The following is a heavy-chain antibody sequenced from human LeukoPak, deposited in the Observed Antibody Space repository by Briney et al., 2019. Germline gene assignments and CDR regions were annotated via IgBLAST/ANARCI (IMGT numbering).Heavy chain of an antibody. V-gene: IGHV3-7*01. D-gene: IGHD3-3*01. J-gene: IGHJ5*02. CDR2: IKQDGSEK. Sequence: PGGSLRLSCAASGLTFSSYWMSWVRQAPGKGLEWVANIKQDGSEKYYVDSVKGRFTISRDNAKNSLYLQMNSLRAEDTAVYYCAYDFWSGYAPADWFDPWGQGTLVTVSS. CDR3: AYDFWSGYAPADWFDP. CDR1: GLTFSSYW.